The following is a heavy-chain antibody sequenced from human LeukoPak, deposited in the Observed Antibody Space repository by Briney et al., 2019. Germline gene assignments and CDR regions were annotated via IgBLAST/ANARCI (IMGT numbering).Heavy chain of an antibody. CDR2: ISSSRSTT. D-gene: IGHD1-26*01. CDR3: VRAEVGTTLKYYYYYMDV. Sequence: GGSLRLSCTDSRFTFNNYNMNWVRQAPGKGLEWISYISSSRSTTYYADSVKGRCTISRDNGKNSMYLQMHSLRAEDTAVYYCVRAEVGTTLKYYYYYMDVWGKGTTVTVSS. CDR1: RFTFNNYN. V-gene: IGHV3-48*01. J-gene: IGHJ6*03.